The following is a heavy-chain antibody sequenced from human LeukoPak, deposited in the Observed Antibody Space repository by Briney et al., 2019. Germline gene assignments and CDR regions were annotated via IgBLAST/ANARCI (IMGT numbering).Heavy chain of an antibody. CDR1: GYTFTGYY. J-gene: IGHJ4*02. D-gene: IGHD5-12*01. CDR2: INPNSGNT. Sequence: ASVKVSCKASGYTFTGYYMHWVRQAPGQGLEWMGWINPNSGNTGYAQKFQGRVTITRNTSISTAYMELSSLRSEDTAVYYCARVSGYSGYDFDYWGQGTLVTVSS. CDR3: ARVSGYSGYDFDY. V-gene: IGHV1-8*03.